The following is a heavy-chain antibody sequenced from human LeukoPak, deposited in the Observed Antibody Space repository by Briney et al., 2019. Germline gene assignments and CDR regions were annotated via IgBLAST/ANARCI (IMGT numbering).Heavy chain of an antibody. Sequence: GGSLRLSCAASGFTFTSYGMHWVRQAPGKGLDWVALIWDDGNNKYYADSVKGRFTISRDNSKNTLYLQMDSLRAEDTAVYYCARDNGEWRLNWFDHWGQGTLVTVSS. D-gene: IGHD2-8*01. CDR1: GFTFTSYG. CDR3: ARDNGEWRLNWFDH. J-gene: IGHJ5*02. CDR2: IWDDGNNK. V-gene: IGHV3-33*01.